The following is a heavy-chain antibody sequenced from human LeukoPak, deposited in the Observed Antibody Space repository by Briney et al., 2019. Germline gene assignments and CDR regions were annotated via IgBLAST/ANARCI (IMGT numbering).Heavy chain of an antibody. J-gene: IGHJ4*02. D-gene: IGHD2-21*01. CDR3: AKVFLEVRDDY. CDR1: GFTFSSSA. Sequence: GGSLRLSCAASGFTFSSSAMSWVRQAPGKGLEWVSAISGSGGTTYYADSVKGRFTISRDNSKNTLYLQMNSLRAEDTAVYYCAKVFLEVRDDYWGQGTLVTVSS. V-gene: IGHV3-23*01. CDR2: ISGSGGTT.